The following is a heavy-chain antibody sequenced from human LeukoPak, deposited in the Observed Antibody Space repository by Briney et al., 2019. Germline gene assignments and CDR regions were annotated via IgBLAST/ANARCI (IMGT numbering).Heavy chain of an antibody. J-gene: IGHJ4*02. CDR2: INPNSGGT. V-gene: IGHV1-2*02. D-gene: IGHD2-21*02. CDR3: ARGPLAYCGGDCVTDFDY. Sequence: GASVKVSCKASGYTSTGYYMHWVRQAPGQGLEWMGWINPNSGGTNYAQKFQGRVTMTRDTSISTAYMELSRLRSDDTAVYYCARGPLAYCGGDCVTDFDYWGQGTLVTVSS. CDR1: GYTSTGYY.